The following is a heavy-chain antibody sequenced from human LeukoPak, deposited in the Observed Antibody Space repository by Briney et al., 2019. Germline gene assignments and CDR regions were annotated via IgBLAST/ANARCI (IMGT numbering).Heavy chain of an antibody. J-gene: IGHJ3*02. Sequence: TSETLSLTCTVSGGSISSGGYYWSWIRQHPGKGLEWIGYIYYSGSTYYNPSLKSRVTISVDTSKNQFSLKLSSVTAADTAVYYCARSHSGSYYNDAFDIWGQGTMVTVSS. CDR3: ARSHSGSYYNDAFDI. CDR1: GGSISSGGYY. CDR2: IYYSGST. V-gene: IGHV4-31*03. D-gene: IGHD3-10*01.